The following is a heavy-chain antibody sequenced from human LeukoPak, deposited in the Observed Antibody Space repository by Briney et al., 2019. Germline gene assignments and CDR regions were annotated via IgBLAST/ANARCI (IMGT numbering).Heavy chain of an antibody. J-gene: IGHJ5*02. CDR3: ARDLEDTAIGTGVDP. V-gene: IGHV3-21*01. Sequence: PGGSLRLSCAASGFTFSSYSMNWVRQAPGKGLEWVSSISSSSSYIYYADSVKGRFTISRDNAKNSLYLQMNSLRAEDTAVYYCARDLEDTAIGTGVDPWGQGTLVTVSS. CDR2: ISSSSSYI. D-gene: IGHD5-18*01. CDR1: GFTFSSYS.